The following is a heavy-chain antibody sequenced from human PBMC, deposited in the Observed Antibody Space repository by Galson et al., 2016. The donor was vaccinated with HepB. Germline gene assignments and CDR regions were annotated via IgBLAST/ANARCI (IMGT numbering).Heavy chain of an antibody. Sequence: SLRLSCAASGFTFITYGMHWLRQAPGKGLEWVAVISYDGSNKYYADTLQGRFTISRDTSTNTLYLQVNSLGAEDTALYYCARGGYYYDSGDSSIDYWGQGTLVTVSS. CDR3: ARGGYYYDSGDSSIDY. CDR2: ISYDGSNK. D-gene: IGHD3-22*01. CDR1: GFTFITYG. V-gene: IGHV3-33*01. J-gene: IGHJ4*02.